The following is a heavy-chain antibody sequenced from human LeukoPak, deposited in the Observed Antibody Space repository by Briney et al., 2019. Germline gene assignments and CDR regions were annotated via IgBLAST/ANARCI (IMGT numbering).Heavy chain of an antibody. D-gene: IGHD1-26*01. V-gene: IGHV3-48*03. CDR2: ISSSGSTI. CDR3: AREGNGREVGFDY. Sequence: QPGGSLRLSCAASGFTFSSYEMNWVRQAPGKGLEWVSYISSSGSTIYYADSVKGRFTISRDNAKNSLYLQMNSLRAEDTAVYYCAREGNGREVGFDYWGQGTLVTVSS. J-gene: IGHJ4*02. CDR1: GFTFSSYE.